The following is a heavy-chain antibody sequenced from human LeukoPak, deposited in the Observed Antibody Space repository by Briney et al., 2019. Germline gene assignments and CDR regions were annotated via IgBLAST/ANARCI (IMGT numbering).Heavy chain of an antibody. D-gene: IGHD3-10*01. J-gene: IGHJ5*02. CDR1: GASISSHY. Sequence: SETLSLTCTVSGASISSHYWSWIRQSAGKGLEWIGEINHSGSTNYNPSLKSRVTISVDTSKNQFSLKLSSVTAADTAVYYCARGAPEGLWFGEPFDPWGQGTLVTVSS. CDR3: ARGAPEGLWFGEPFDP. CDR2: INHSGST. V-gene: IGHV4-34*01.